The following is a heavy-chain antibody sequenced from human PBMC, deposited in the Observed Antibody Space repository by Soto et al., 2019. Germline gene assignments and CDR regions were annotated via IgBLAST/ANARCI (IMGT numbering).Heavy chain of an antibody. V-gene: IGHV1-69*13. CDR3: ASGAGLQLRSYCYYGMDV. Sequence: SVKVSCKASGGTFSSYAISWVRQAPGQGLEWMGGIIPILGTANYAQRFQGRVTITADESTSTAYMELSSLRSEDTAVYYCASGAGLQLRSYCYYGMDVWGQGTTVTVSS. CDR2: IIPILGTA. CDR1: GGTFSSYA. J-gene: IGHJ6*02. D-gene: IGHD5-12*01.